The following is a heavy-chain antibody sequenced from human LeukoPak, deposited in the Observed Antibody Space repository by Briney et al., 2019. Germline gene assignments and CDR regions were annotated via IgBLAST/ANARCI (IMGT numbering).Heavy chain of an antibody. J-gene: IGHJ4*02. Sequence: ASVKVSCKASGYTFTGYYMHWVRQAPGQGLEWMGWINPNSGGTNYAQKFQGRVTMTRDTSISAAYMELSRLRSDDTAVYYCARGIGYSSSHDYWGQGTLVTVSS. D-gene: IGHD6-13*01. V-gene: IGHV1-2*02. CDR3: ARGIGYSSSHDY. CDR1: GYTFTGYY. CDR2: INPNSGGT.